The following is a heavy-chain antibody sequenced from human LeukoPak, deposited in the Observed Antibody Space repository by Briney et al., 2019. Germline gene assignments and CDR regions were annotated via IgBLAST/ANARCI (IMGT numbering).Heavy chain of an antibody. J-gene: IGHJ4*02. CDR3: ARVGEYSGYDSTFDY. Sequence: SETLSLTCTVSGGSISSSSYYWGWIRQPPGKGLEWIGSIYYSGSTYYNPSLKSRVTISVDTSKNQFSLRLSSVTAADTAVYYCARVGEYSGYDSTFDYWGQGTLVTVSS. CDR2: IYYSGST. CDR1: GGSISSSSYY. D-gene: IGHD5-12*01. V-gene: IGHV4-39*07.